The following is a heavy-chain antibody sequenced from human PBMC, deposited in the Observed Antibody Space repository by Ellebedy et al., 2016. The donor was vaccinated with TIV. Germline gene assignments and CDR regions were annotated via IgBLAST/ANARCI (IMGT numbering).Heavy chain of an antibody. V-gene: IGHV3-7*01. Sequence: GGSLRLSCAGSGFTFSTYWMSWVRQAPGPGLDWVAGIRQGGSDKYYVDSVRGRFTISRDDAKNSLYLQMNSLRDEDTAVYYCATQWELYDWGQGNPVTVSS. D-gene: IGHD1-26*01. CDR1: GFTFSTYW. CDR2: IRQGGSDK. CDR3: ATQWELYD. J-gene: IGHJ4*02.